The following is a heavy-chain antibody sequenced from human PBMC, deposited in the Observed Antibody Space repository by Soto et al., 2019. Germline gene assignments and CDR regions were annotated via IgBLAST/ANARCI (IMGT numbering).Heavy chain of an antibody. CDR2: IYYSGNT. J-gene: IGHJ6*02. D-gene: IGHD5-18*01. V-gene: IGHV4-31*03. CDR3: ARDRLMATAGTARHYFGLDV. Sequence: SETLSLTCTVSGGSIRSGGYYWSWVRQNPRRGLEWIGNIYYSGNTYHNPSLKSRLTISVDTSKNQFSLNLSSVTAADTAVYYCARDRLMATAGTARHYFGLDVWGQGTTVTVSS. CDR1: GGSIRSGGYY.